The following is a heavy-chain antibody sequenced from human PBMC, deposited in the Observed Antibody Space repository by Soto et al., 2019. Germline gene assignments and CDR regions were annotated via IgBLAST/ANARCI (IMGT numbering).Heavy chain of an antibody. CDR2: ISSSSSYI. Sequence: GSLRLSCAASGFTFSSYSMNWVRQAPGKGLEWVSSISSSSSYIYYADSVKGRFTISRDNAKNSLYLQMNSLRAEDTAVYYXXXXXLANRLEXRGPYYYYYGMDVWGQGTTVTVSS. V-gene: IGHV3-21*01. D-gene: IGHD1-1*01. J-gene: IGHJ6*02. CDR1: GFTFSSYS. CDR3: XXXXLANRLEXRGPYYYYYGMDV.